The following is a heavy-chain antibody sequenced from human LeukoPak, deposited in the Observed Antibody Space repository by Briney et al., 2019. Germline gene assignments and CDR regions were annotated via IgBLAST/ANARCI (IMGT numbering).Heavy chain of an antibody. CDR3: ARGRWPGRSPLDY. D-gene: IGHD1-14*01. J-gene: IGHJ4*02. Sequence: SETLALTCAVDGGSFSGYYWSWIRQPPGKGLEWIGEINHSGSTNYNPSLKSRVTISVDTSKNQFSLKLSSVTAADTAVYYCARGRWPGRSPLDYWGQGTLVTVSS. V-gene: IGHV4-34*01. CDR2: INHSGST. CDR1: GGSFSGYY.